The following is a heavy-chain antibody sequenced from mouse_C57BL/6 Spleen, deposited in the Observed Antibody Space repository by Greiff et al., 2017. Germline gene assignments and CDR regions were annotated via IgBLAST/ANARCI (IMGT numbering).Heavy chain of an antibody. V-gene: IGHV1-22*01. CDR2: INPNNGGT. CDR1: GYTFTDYN. D-gene: IGHD2-4*01. CDR3: ARGRGYDYDVGAMDY. Sequence: DVQLQESGPELVKPGASVKMSCKASGYTFTDYNMHWVKQSHGKSLEWIGYINPNNGGTSYNQKFKGKATLTVNKSSSTAYMGLRSLTSEDSAVYYCARGRGYDYDVGAMDYWGQGTSVTVSS. J-gene: IGHJ4*01.